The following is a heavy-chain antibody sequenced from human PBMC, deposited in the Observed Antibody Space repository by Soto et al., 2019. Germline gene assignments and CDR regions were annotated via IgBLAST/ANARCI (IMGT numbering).Heavy chain of an antibody. CDR2: ISSSSSYI. CDR3: ARDCHYYYDSSGCGDPDY. J-gene: IGHJ4*02. Sequence: PGGSLRLSCAASGFTFSSYSMNWVRQAPGKGLEWVSSISSSSSYIYYADSVKGRFTISRDNAKNSLYLQMNSLRAEDTAVYYCARDCHYYYDSSGCGDPDYWGQGTLVTVSS. V-gene: IGHV3-21*01. D-gene: IGHD3-22*01. CDR1: GFTFSSYS.